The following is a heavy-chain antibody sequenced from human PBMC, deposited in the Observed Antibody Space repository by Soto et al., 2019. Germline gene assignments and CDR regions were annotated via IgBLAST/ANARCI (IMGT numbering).Heavy chain of an antibody. CDR3: ARDLGHITIFGVVTTPSDY. Sequence: ASVKVSCKASGYTFTSYGTSWVRQAPGQGLEWMGWISAYNGNTNYAQKLQGRVTMTTDTSTSTAYMELRSLRSDDTAVYYCARDLGHITIFGVVTTPSDYWGQGTLVTVSS. V-gene: IGHV1-18*01. J-gene: IGHJ4*02. D-gene: IGHD3-3*01. CDR1: GYTFTSYG. CDR2: ISAYNGNT.